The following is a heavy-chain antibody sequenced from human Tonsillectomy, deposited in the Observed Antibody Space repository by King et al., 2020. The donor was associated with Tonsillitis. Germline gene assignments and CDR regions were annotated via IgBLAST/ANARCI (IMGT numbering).Heavy chain of an antibody. CDR2: ISTTGGYI. J-gene: IGHJ1*01. CDR1: GFIFRSYS. V-gene: IGHV3-21*01. D-gene: IGHD1-26*01. Sequence: VQLVESGGGLVKPGGSLRLSCAVSGFIFRSYSMNWVRQAPGKGLEWVSSISTTGGYIFYADSVKGRFTISRDNAENSVYLQMNSLRADDTAVYYCARDRGGSDYPESFQHWGQGTLVTVSS. CDR3: ARDRGGSDYPESFQH.